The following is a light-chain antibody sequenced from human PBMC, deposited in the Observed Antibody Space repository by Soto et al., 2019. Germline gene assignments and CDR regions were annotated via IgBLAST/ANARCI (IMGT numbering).Light chain of an antibody. CDR1: SGHSSYI. V-gene: IGLV4-60*02. Sequence: QSVLTQSSSASASLGSSVKLTCTLSSGHSSYIIAWHQQQPGKAPRYLMKLEGSGSYNKGSGVPDRFSGSSSGADRYLTISNLQFEDEADYYCETWDSTVFGGGTKVTVL. J-gene: IGLJ2*01. CDR3: ETWDSTV. CDR2: LEGSGSY.